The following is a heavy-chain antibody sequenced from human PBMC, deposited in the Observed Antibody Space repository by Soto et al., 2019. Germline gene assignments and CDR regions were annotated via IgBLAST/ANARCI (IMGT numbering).Heavy chain of an antibody. V-gene: IGHV1-69*12. J-gene: IGHJ2*01. Sequence: QVQLVQAGAEVKKPGSSVTVSCKASGGTFSSYTISWVRQAPGQGLEWMGGILPIFGTANYAQKFQGGVTITADESTSAADMELSSLRSEDTAVYYCARGNHRWLQLWYFDLWGRGTLVTVSS. CDR3: ARGNHRWLQLWYFDL. CDR1: GGTFSSYT. CDR2: ILPIFGTA. D-gene: IGHD5-12*01.